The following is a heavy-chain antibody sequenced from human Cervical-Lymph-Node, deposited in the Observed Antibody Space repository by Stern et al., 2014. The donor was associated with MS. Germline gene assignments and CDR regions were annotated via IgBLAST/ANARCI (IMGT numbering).Heavy chain of an antibody. J-gene: IGHJ6*02. CDR1: GFTLSNFG. CDR2: MSFVGGNK. Sequence: VQLLESGGGVVQPGRSLRLSCAASGFTLSNFGMHWVRQAPGKGLEWVAVMSFVGGNKKYGDSVKGRFSISRDNSNNTLYLQMNSLRPEDTAVYYCMGVGDAMHVWGQGTTVIVSS. CDR3: MGVGDAMHV. V-gene: IGHV3-30*03.